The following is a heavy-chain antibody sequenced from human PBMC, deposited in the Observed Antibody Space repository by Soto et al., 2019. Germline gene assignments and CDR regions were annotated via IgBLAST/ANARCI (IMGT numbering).Heavy chain of an antibody. J-gene: IGHJ4*02. V-gene: IGHV1-18*04. D-gene: IGHD3-3*01. CDR2: ISAYNGNT. CDR3: ARLYYDFWSGYFAY. Sequence: QVQLVQSGAEVKKPGASVKVSCKASGYTFTSYGISWVRQAPGQGLEWMGWISAYNGNTNYAQKLQGRVTMTTDTSTSTGYMELRILRSDDTAVYYCARLYYDFWSGYFAYWGQGTLVTVSS. CDR1: GYTFTSYG.